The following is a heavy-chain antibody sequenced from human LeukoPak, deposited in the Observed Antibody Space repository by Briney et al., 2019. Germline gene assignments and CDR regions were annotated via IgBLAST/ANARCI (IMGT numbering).Heavy chain of an antibody. CDR1: GFTFDDYA. J-gene: IGHJ4*02. CDR2: INWNSGSI. V-gene: IGHV3-9*01. Sequence: PGRSLRLSCAASGFTFDDYAMHWVRQAPGRGLEWVSTINWNSGSIGYAVSVKGRFTISRDNAKNSLYLQMNSLRAEDTALYYCAKDSTAMVTGTFDYWGQGTLVTVSS. CDR3: AKDSTAMVTGTFDY. D-gene: IGHD5-18*01.